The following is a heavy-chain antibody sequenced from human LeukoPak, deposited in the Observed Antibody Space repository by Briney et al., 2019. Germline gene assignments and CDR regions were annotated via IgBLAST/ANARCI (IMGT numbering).Heavy chain of an antibody. CDR3: TRDISGDYYDSSGYIFDY. CDR2: IRSKAYGGTT. Sequence: GGSLRLSCAASGFTFDDYGMSWVRQAPGKGLEWVGFIRSKAYGGTTEYAASVKGRFTISRDDSKSIAYLQMNSLKTEDTAVYYCTRDISGDYYDSSGYIFDYWGQGTLVTVSS. V-gene: IGHV3-49*04. CDR1: GFTFDDYG. J-gene: IGHJ4*02. D-gene: IGHD3-22*01.